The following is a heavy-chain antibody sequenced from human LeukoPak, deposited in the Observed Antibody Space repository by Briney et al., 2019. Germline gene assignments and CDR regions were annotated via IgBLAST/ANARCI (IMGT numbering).Heavy chain of an antibody. J-gene: IGHJ4*02. CDR1: GFTFSSYN. CDR2: ISSSSAYI. Sequence: GGSLRLSCAASGFTFSSYNLNWVRQAPGKGLEWVSSISSSSAYIYYADSVKGRFTISRDNAKNSLYPQMNSLRAEDTAVYYCARLEAAVFDYWGQGTLVTVSS. CDR3: ARLEAAVFDY. V-gene: IGHV3-21*01. D-gene: IGHD6-13*01.